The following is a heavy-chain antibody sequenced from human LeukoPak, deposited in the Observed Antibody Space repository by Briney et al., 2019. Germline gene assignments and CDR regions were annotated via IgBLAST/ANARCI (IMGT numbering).Heavy chain of an antibody. Sequence: SETLSLTCTVSGGSISSYYWSWIRQPPGKGLEWIGYIYYSGSTNYNPSLKSRVTISVDTSKNQFSLKLSSVTAAGTAVYYCASASLSRDAFDIWGQGTMVTVSS. CDR3: ASASLSRDAFDI. J-gene: IGHJ3*02. CDR2: IYYSGST. CDR1: GGSISSYY. V-gene: IGHV4-59*01.